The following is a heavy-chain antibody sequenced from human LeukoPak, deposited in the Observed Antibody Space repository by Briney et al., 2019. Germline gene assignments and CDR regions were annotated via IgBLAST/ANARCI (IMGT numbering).Heavy chain of an antibody. J-gene: IGHJ5*02. CDR2: IYYSGST. V-gene: IGHV4-59*08. Sequence: SETLSLTCTISGGSISSYYWSWIRQPPGKGLEWIGYIYYSGSTNYNPSLKSRVTISVDTSKNQFSLKLSSVTAADTAVYYCARQASPRNWFDPWGQGTLVTVSS. CDR1: GGSISSYY. CDR3: ARQASPRNWFDP.